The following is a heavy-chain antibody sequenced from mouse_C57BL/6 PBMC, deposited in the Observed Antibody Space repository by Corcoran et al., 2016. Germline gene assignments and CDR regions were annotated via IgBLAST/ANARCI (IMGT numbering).Heavy chain of an antibody. CDR1: GYTFTGNW. Sequence: QVQLQQSGAELMQPGPSVTLSCKATGYTFTGNWIEWVKQRPGHGLDWIGEILPGSGSTNYNEKFKGKATFTAATSSNTAYMQLSSLTTEDSAIYYCARDSSGYAMDYWGQGTSVTVSS. J-gene: IGHJ4*01. V-gene: IGHV1-9*01. CDR2: ILPGSGST. CDR3: ARDSSGYAMDY. D-gene: IGHD3-2*02.